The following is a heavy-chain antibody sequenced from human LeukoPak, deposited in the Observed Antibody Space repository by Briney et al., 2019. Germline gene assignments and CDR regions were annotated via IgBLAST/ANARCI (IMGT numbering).Heavy chain of an antibody. J-gene: IGHJ4*02. CDR2: FYYSGST. Sequence: PSETLSLTCSVSGDSISSPTYYWGWIRQPPEKGLEWIGIFYYSGSTYYNPSLKSRASISVDTSKNQISLKLSSVTAADTAVYYCARVPARQWLPDCWGQGTLVTVSS. V-gene: IGHV4-39*01. D-gene: IGHD6-19*01. CDR1: GDSISSPTYY. CDR3: ARVPARQWLPDC.